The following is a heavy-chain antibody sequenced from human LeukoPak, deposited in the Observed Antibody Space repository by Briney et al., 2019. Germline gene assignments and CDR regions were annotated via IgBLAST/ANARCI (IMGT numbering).Heavy chain of an antibody. CDR3: ARDVNGYNHFGHYYYGMDV. CDR1: GYTFTGYY. CDR2: INPNSGGT. D-gene: IGHD5-24*01. V-gene: IGHV1-2*06. Sequence: GASVKVSCTASGYTFTGYYMHWVRQAPGQGLEWMGRINPNSGGTNYAQKFQGRVTMTRDTSISTAYMELSSLRSEDTAVYYCARDVNGYNHFGHYYYGMDVWGQGTTVTVSS. J-gene: IGHJ6*02.